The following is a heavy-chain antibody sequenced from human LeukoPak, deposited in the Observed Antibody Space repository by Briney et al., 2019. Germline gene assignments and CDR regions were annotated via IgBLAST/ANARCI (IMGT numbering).Heavy chain of an antibody. J-gene: IGHJ5*02. CDR3: ARRGYCSSTSRYEYWFDP. CDR2: IHYSGST. CDR1: GGSISSSSYY. Sequence: PSETLSLTCTVSGGSISSSSYYWGWIRQPPGKGLEWIGIIHYSGSTYYNPSLKSRLTISVDTSKNQFSLKLSSVTATDTAVYYCARRGYCSSTSRYEYWFDPWGPGTLVTVSS. D-gene: IGHD2-2*01. V-gene: IGHV4-39*01.